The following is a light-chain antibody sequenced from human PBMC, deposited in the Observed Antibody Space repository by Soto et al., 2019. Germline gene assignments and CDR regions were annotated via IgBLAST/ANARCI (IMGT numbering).Light chain of an antibody. Sequence: DIQLTQSPSFLSASGGDRVTITCRVSQGISSYLAWYQQKPGKAPKLLLYAASTLQSGVPSRFSVSGSGTEFTLTISSLQPEDFATYYFQQLNSYPPFGPGTKVDIK. V-gene: IGKV1-9*01. CDR2: AAS. J-gene: IGKJ3*01. CDR3: QQLNSYPP. CDR1: QGISSY.